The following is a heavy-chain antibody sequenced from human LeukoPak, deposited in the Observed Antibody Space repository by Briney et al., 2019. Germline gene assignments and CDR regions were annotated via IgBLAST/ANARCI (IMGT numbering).Heavy chain of an antibody. Sequence: GGSLRLSCAASGFTFSRYWMSWVRQAPGKGLEWVANIREDGSEKYYVDSVKGRFTISRDNAKNSLYLQMTRLRAEDTAVYYCASGYHLVDWGQGTLVTVSS. CDR3: ASGYHLVD. J-gene: IGHJ4*02. V-gene: IGHV3-7*05. D-gene: IGHD5-12*01. CDR1: GFTFSRYW. CDR2: IREDGSEK.